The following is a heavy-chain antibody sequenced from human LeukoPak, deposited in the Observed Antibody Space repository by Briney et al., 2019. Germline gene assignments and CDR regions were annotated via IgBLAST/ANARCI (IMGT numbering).Heavy chain of an antibody. CDR3: ARDGEVGVLWFGEQNGMDV. CDR2: INGVSSHI. V-gene: IGHV3-21*06. J-gene: IGHJ6*02. CDR1: GFIFSGSA. Sequence: GGSLRLSCAASGFIFSGSAMNWVRQAPGKGLEWVSSINGVSSHIYYADSVKGRFTIYRDNAKNSLYLQMNSLRADDTALYYCARDGEVGVLWFGEQNGMDVWGQGTTVTVSS. D-gene: IGHD3-10*01.